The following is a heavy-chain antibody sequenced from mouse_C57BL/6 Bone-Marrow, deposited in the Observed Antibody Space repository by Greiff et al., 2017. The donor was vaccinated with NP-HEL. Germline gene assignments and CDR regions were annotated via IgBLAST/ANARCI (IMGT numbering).Heavy chain of an antibody. CDR2: IHPNSGST. D-gene: IGHD1-1*01. Sequence: QVQLQQPGAELVKPGASVKLSCKASGYTFTSYWMHWVKQRPGQGLEWIGMIHPNSGSTNYNEKFKSKATLTVDKSSSTAYMQLSSLTSEDSAVYYCARRSYGSSSYYYAMDYWGQGTSVTVSS. J-gene: IGHJ4*01. CDR3: ARRSYGSSSYYYAMDY. V-gene: IGHV1-64*01. CDR1: GYTFTSYW.